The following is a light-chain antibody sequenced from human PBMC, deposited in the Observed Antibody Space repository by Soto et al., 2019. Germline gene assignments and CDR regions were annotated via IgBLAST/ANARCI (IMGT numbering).Light chain of an antibody. V-gene: IGKV1D-12*01. CDR2: AAS. Sequence: DIQMTQSPSFVLASVGDRVTITCRASQAISTWLAWYQQKPGKAPKLLIYAASNLQTGVPSRFSGSGSGTDFTLTISSLQPEDFATYYCQQANSFPRTFGQGTKVEIK. J-gene: IGKJ1*01. CDR3: QQANSFPRT. CDR1: QAISTW.